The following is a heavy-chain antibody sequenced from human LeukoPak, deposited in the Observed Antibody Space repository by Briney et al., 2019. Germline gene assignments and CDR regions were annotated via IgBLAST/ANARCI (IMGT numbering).Heavy chain of an antibody. CDR2: ISSSGSTI. CDR1: GFTFSDYY. J-gene: IGHJ5*02. V-gene: IGHV3-11*04. Sequence: PGGSLRLSCAASGFTFSDYYMSWIRQAPGKGLEWVSYISSSGSTIYYADSVKGRFTISRDNAKNSLYLQMNSLRAEDTAVYYCAHRTTVFLDLGNWFDPWGQGTLVTVSS. CDR3: AHRTTVFLDLGNWFDP. D-gene: IGHD4-17*01.